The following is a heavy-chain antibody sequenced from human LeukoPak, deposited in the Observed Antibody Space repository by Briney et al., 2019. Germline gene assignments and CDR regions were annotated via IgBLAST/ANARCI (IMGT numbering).Heavy chain of an antibody. V-gene: IGHV3-53*01. Sequence: PGGSLRLSCAASGFTVSSNYMNWVRPAPGKGLGWVSVISSSGSTYYADSVKGRFTISRDNSKNTLYLQMNSLRAEDTAVYYCARGGDSSGSIRSAFDIWGQGTMVTVSS. J-gene: IGHJ3*02. CDR2: ISSSGST. D-gene: IGHD3-22*01. CDR1: GFTVSSNY. CDR3: ARGGDSSGSIRSAFDI.